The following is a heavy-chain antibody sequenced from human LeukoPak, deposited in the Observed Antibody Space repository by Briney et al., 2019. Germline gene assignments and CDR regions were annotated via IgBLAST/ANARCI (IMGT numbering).Heavy chain of an antibody. V-gene: IGHV4-31*03. CDR3: ARVSPRWNYLDY. J-gene: IGHJ4*02. D-gene: IGHD1-1*01. CDR1: GGSISSSSYY. Sequence: PSETLSLTCTVSGGSISSSSYYWSWIRQHPGKGLEWIGYIYYSGSTYYNPSLKSRVTISVDTSKNQFSLKLSSVTAADTAVYYCARVSPRWNYLDYWGQGTLVTVSS. CDR2: IYYSGST.